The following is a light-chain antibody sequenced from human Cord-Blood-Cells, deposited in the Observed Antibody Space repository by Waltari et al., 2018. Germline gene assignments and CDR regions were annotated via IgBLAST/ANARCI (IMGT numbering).Light chain of an antibody. CDR3: QQYGSSLIT. J-gene: IGKJ5*01. CDR1: QSVSSSY. Sequence: EIVLTQSPGTLSLSPGERATLSCRARQSVSSSYLAWYQQKPGQAPRLLIYGASSSATGIPDRFSGSGSGTDFTLTISRLDPEDFAVYYCQQYGSSLITFGQGTRLEIK. V-gene: IGKV3-20*01. CDR2: GAS.